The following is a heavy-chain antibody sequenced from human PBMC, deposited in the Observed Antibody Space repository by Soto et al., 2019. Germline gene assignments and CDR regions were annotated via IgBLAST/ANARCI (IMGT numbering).Heavy chain of an antibody. CDR2: ISSSSSYI. D-gene: IGHD2-2*01. J-gene: IGHJ6*03. V-gene: IGHV3-21*01. CDR3: ARYQWDVVVPAASYYMDV. CDR1: GVSFSSYS. Sequence: GGSLRLSCAASGVSFSSYSMNWFRQAPGKGLEWVSSISSSSSYIYYADSVKGRFTISRDNAKNSLYLQMNSLRAEDTAVYYCARYQWDVVVPAASYYMDVWGKGTTVTVSS.